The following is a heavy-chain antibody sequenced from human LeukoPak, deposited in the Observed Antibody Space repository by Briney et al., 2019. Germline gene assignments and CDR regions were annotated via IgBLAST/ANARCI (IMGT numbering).Heavy chain of an antibody. CDR1: GYTFTSYG. Sequence: ASVKVSCKASGYTFTSYGISWVRQAPGQGLEWMGWISAYNGSTNYAQKLQGRVTMTTDTSTSTAYMELRSLRSDDTAVYYCARSSGSYPYYYYYMDVWGKGTTVTVSS. CDR2: ISAYNGST. V-gene: IGHV1-18*01. D-gene: IGHD1-26*01. CDR3: ARSSGSYPYYYYYMDV. J-gene: IGHJ6*03.